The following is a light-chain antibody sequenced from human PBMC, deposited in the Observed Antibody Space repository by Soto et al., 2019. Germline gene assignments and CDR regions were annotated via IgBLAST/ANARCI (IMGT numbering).Light chain of an antibody. CDR1: QGISSD. CDR3: QQLNIYPRM. J-gene: IGKJ1*01. V-gene: IGKV1-9*01. CDR2: AAS. Sequence: DIQLTQSPSFLSASVGDRVTITCRASQGISSDLAWYQQKPGKAPKLLIYAASTLQSGVPSRFSGSGSGREFSLTISSLQPEDFATYYCQQLNIYPRMFGQGTKVEIK.